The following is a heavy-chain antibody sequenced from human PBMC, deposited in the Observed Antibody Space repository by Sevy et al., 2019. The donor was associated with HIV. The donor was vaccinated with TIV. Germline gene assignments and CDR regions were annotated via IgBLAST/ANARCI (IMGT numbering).Heavy chain of an antibody. Sequence: GGSLRLSCAASGFTFSDYGIHWVRQAPGKGLEWVAVIWYDGSNKYYAESMKGRFTISRDNSKNTLYLQMDSLRAEDTAVYYCARDKLLPVMVSMVRGALSFYFDYWGQGTLVTVSS. CDR2: IWYDGSNK. CDR3: ARDKLLPVMVSMVRGALSFYFDY. V-gene: IGHV3-33*01. D-gene: IGHD3-10*01. J-gene: IGHJ4*02. CDR1: GFTFSDYG.